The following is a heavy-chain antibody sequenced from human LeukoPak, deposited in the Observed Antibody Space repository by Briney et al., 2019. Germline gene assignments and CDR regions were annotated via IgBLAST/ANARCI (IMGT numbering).Heavy chain of an antibody. V-gene: IGHV3-7*01. Sequence: PGGSLRLSCAASGFTFDDYAMHWVRQAPGKGLEWVANIKRDGSEKYYVDSVKGRFTISRDNAKNSLYLQMNSLRAEDTAVYYCARVPGYDILTPSSLYYGMDVWGQGTTVTVSS. CDR3: ARVPGYDILTPSSLYYGMDV. CDR2: IKRDGSEK. D-gene: IGHD3-9*01. CDR1: GFTFDDYA. J-gene: IGHJ6*02.